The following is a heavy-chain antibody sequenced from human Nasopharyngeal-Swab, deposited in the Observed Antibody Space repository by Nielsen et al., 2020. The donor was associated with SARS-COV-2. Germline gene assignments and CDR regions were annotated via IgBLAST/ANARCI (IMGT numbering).Heavy chain of an antibody. D-gene: IGHD5-12*01. CDR3: ARDGGGYSGYDYPLYYYYYMDV. J-gene: IGHJ6*03. V-gene: IGHV6-1*01. CDR2: TYYRSKRYN. Sequence: WIRQCPSRGLEWLGRTYYRSKRYNDYAVSVKSRITINPDTSKNQFSLQLNSVTPEDTAVYYCARDGGGYSGYDYPLYYYYYMDVWGKGTTVTVSS.